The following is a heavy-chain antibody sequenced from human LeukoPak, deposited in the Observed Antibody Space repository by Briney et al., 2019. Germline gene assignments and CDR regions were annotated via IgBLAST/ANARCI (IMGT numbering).Heavy chain of an antibody. D-gene: IGHD2-8*01. CDR1: GYTFTGYY. V-gene: IGHV1-2*02. CDR3: ARSLGYCTNGVCSPGRY. CDR2: INPNSGGT. Sequence: GASVKVSCKASGYTFTGYYMHWVRQAPGQGLEWMGWINPNSGGTNYAQKFQGRVTMTRDTSISTAYMELSRLRSDDTAVYYCARSLGYCTNGVCSPGRYWGQGTLVTVSS. J-gene: IGHJ4*02.